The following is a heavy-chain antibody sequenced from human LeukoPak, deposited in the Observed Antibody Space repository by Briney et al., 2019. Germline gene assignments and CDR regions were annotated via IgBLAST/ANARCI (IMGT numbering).Heavy chain of an antibody. V-gene: IGHV3-21*03. CDR3: TAKRIRRYSDQNGDY. CDR2: ISSGSSYI. CDR1: GFTFSSYS. Sequence: PGGSLRLSCAASGFTFSSYSMNWVRQAPGKGLEWVSSISSGSSYIYYADSVKGRFTISRDNAKNSLYLQMNSLKTEDTAVYYCTAKRIRRYSDQNGDYWGQGTLVTVSS. D-gene: IGHD5-18*01. J-gene: IGHJ4*02.